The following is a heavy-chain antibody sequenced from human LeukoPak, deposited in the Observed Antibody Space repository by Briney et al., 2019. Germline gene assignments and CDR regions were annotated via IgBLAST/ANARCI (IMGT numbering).Heavy chain of an antibody. Sequence: PSETLSLTCTVSGGSISSYYWSWIRQPPGKGLEWIGYIYYSGSTNYNPSLKSRVTISVDTSKNQFSLKLSSVTAADTAVYYCARVREHYYGSGSYYPGPFDYWGQGTLVTVSS. CDR1: GGSISSYY. CDR3: ARVREHYYGSGSYYPGPFDY. D-gene: IGHD3-10*01. V-gene: IGHV4-59*01. CDR2: IYYSGST. J-gene: IGHJ4*02.